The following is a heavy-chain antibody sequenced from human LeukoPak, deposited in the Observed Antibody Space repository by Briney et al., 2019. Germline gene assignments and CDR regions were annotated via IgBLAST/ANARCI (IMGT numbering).Heavy chain of an antibody. CDR2: ISAYNGNT. Sequence: ASVKVSCKASGYTFTSYGINWVRQAPGQGLEWMGWISAYNGNTNYAQKLQGRVTMTTDTSTSTAYMELRSLRSDDTAVYYCARDLGSDFWSGYLHYYYYYYMDVWGKGTTVTVSS. CDR3: ARDLGSDFWSGYLHYYYYYYMDV. V-gene: IGHV1-18*01. CDR1: GYTFTSYG. J-gene: IGHJ6*03. D-gene: IGHD3-3*01.